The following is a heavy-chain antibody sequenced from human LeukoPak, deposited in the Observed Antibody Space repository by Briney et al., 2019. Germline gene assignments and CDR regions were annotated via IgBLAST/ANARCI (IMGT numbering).Heavy chain of an antibody. Sequence: QPGGSLRLSCAASGFTFSTFWMHWVRQAPGEGLVWVSLIKGDGRSTNYADSVKGRFTISRDNAKNTVYLQMNSLRAEDTAVYYCATGHSYGYEYWGQGTLVTVSS. D-gene: IGHD5-18*01. CDR2: IKGDGRST. CDR1: GFTFSTFW. V-gene: IGHV3-74*01. J-gene: IGHJ4*02. CDR3: ATGHSYGYEY.